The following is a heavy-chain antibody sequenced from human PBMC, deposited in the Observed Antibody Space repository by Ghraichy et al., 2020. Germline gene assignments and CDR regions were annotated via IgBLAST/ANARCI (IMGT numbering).Heavy chain of an antibody. J-gene: IGHJ4*02. CDR2: INHSGST. CDR3: AREQYSSSWSRFDY. D-gene: IGHD6-13*01. V-gene: IGHV4-34*01. Sequence: SQTLSLTCAVYGGSFSGYYWSWIRQPPGKGLEWIGEINHSGSTNYNPSLKSRVTISVDTSKNQFSLKLSSVTAADTAVYYCAREQYSSSWSRFDYWGQGTLVTVSS. CDR1: GGSFSGYY.